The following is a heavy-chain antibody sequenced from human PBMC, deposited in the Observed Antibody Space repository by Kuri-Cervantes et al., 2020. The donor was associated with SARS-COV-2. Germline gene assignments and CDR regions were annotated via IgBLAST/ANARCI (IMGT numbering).Heavy chain of an antibody. J-gene: IGHJ6*02. D-gene: IGHD2-2*01. CDR3: ASIVVVPAASGYYYYYGMDV. CDR2: INHSGST. V-gene: IGHV4-34*01. CDR1: GGSFSGYY. Sequence: SQTLSLTCAVYGGSFSGYYWSWIRQPPGKGLEWIGEINHSGSTNYNPSLKSRVTISVDTSKNQFSPKLNSVTAADTAVYYCASIVVVPAASGYYYYYGMDVWGQGTTVTVSS.